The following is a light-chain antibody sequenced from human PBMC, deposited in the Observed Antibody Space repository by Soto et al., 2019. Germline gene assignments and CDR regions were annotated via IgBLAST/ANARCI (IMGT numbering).Light chain of an antibody. CDR3: QSYDSSLSGHVV. CDR1: SSNIGAGYD. CDR2: GNS. Sequence: QSVLTQPPSVSGAPGQRVTISCTGSSSNIGAGYDVHWYQQLPGTAPKLLIYGNSNRPSGVPDRFSGSKSGTSASLAITGLQADDEADYYCQSYDSSLSGHVVFGGGTQLTVL. V-gene: IGLV1-40*01. J-gene: IGLJ2*01.